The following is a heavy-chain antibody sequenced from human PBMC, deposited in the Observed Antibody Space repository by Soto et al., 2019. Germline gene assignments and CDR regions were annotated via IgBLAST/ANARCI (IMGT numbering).Heavy chain of an antibody. V-gene: IGHV1-69*01. D-gene: IGHD6-19*01. J-gene: IGHJ3*01. Sequence: QVQLVQSGAEVKKPGSSVRVACRASGGTLNKHAITWVRRAPGLGLEWLGGIIPMFGIPNYPQKFQGRVTITADDSTHTSHMELNSLTSGDTVVYYCARGGTSGWLKGAYDVWGQGTMVTVSS. CDR3: ARGGTSGWLKGAYDV. CDR2: IIPMFGIP. CDR1: GGTLNKHA.